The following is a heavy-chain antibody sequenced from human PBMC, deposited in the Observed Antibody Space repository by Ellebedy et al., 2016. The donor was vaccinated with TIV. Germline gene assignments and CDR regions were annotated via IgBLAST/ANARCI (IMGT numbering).Heavy chain of an antibody. J-gene: IGHJ4*02. CDR2: ISGWTGTSTTI. D-gene: IGHD6-13*01. CDR1: GFTFSRYS. CDR3: TRGRGSSSWLGNY. V-gene: IGHV3-48*02. Sequence: GESLKISCAASGFTFSRYSMNWVRQAPGKGPAWVSFISGWTGTSTTIYYADSVKGRFTISRDNAKNSLYLQMNSLRDEDTAVYYCTRGRGSSSWLGNYWGQGALVTVSS.